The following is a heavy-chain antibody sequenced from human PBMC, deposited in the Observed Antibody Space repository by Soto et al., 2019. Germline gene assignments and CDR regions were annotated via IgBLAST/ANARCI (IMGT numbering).Heavy chain of an antibody. CDR2: ISGSGGST. Sequence: GGSLRLSCAASGFTFSSYAMSWVRQAPGKGLEWVSAISGSGGSTYYADSVKGRFTISRDNSKNTLYLQMNSLRAEDTAVYYCVNTHYSSSWYGYYYYYYGMDVWGQGTTVTVSS. V-gene: IGHV3-23*01. J-gene: IGHJ6*02. CDR1: GFTFSSYA. CDR3: VNTHYSSSWYGYYYYYYGMDV. D-gene: IGHD6-13*01.